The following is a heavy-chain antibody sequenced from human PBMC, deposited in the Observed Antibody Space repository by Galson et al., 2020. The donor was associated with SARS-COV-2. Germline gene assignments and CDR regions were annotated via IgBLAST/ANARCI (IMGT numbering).Heavy chain of an antibody. J-gene: IGHJ4*02. CDR2: ISAYNGNT. CDR3: ARDERDYDSSGYYPFDY. Sequence: GASVKVSCKASGYTFTSYGISWVRQAPGQGLEWMGWISAYNGNTNYAQKLPGRVTMTTDTSTSTAYMELRSLRSDDTAVYYCARDERDYDSSGYYPFDYWGQGTLVTVSS. CDR1: GYTFTSYG. V-gene: IGHV1-18*04. D-gene: IGHD3-22*01.